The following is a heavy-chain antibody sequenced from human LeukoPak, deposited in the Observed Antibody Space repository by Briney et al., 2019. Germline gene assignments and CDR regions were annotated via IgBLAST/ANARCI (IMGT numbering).Heavy chain of an antibody. Sequence: GGSLRLSCAASGFTFSSYWMHWVRQAPGKGLVWVSRINSDRSSTSYADSVKGRFTISRDNAKNTLYLQMNSLRAEDTAVYYCARGPKTYVWSGGFDPWGQGTLVTVSS. J-gene: IGHJ5*02. CDR1: GFTFSSYW. V-gene: IGHV3-74*01. CDR3: ARGPKTYVWSGGFDP. CDR2: INSDRSST. D-gene: IGHD3-16*01.